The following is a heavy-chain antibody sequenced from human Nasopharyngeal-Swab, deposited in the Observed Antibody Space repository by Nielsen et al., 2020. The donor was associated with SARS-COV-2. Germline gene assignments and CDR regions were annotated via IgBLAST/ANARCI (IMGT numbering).Heavy chain of an antibody. V-gene: IGHV5-51*01. CDR2: IYPGDSDT. D-gene: IGHD2-15*01. CDR3: ARRGVVVRGGYYFDY. Sequence: VRQMPGKGLEWMGIIYPGDSDTRYSPSFQGQVTISADKSISTAYLQWSSLKASDTAMYYCARRGVVVRGGYYFDYWGQGTLVTVSS. J-gene: IGHJ4*02.